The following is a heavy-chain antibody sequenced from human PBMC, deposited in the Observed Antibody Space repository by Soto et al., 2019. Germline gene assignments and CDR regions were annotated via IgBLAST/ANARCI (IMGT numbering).Heavy chain of an antibody. V-gene: IGHV1-69*13. D-gene: IGHD3-3*01. Sequence: SVKVSCKASGGTFSSYAISWVRQAPGQGLEWMGGIIPIFGTANYAQKFQGRVTITADESTSTAYMELSSLRSEDTAVYYCARGPILHNGAYYDNYGMDVFAQGNTLTVSS. CDR1: GGTFSSYA. CDR2: IIPIFGTA. J-gene: IGHJ6*02. CDR3: ARGPILHNGAYYDNYGMDV.